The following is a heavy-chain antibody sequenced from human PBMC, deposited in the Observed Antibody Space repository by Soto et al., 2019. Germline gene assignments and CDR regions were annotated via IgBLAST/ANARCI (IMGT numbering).Heavy chain of an antibody. Sequence: PGGSLRLSCAASGFTFSNAWMSWVRQAPGKGLEWVGRIKSKTDGGTTDYAAPVKGRFTISRDDSKNTLYLQMNSLKTEDTAVYYCTTETYYYDSSGPQVLDPWGQGTLVTVSS. V-gene: IGHV3-15*01. D-gene: IGHD3-22*01. CDR2: IKSKTDGGTT. J-gene: IGHJ5*02. CDR1: GFTFSNAW. CDR3: TTETYYYDSSGPQVLDP.